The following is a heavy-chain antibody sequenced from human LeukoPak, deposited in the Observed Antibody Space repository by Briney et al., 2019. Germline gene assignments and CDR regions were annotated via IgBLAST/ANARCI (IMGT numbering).Heavy chain of an antibody. CDR2: ISSSGSTI. CDR3: ARDNGDVVAPLLDV. CDR1: GFTFSDYY. D-gene: IGHD2-21*01. J-gene: IGHJ6*04. Sequence: GGSLRLSCAASGFTFSDYYMSWIRQAPGKGLEWVSYISSSGSTIYYADSVQGRFSISRDDAKNSLYLQMNSLRAEDTARYYCARDNGDVVAPLLDVWGKGTAVTISS. V-gene: IGHV3-11*04.